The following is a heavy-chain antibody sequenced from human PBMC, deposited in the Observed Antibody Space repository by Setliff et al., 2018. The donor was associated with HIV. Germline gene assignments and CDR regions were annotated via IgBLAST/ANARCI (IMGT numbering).Heavy chain of an antibody. V-gene: IGHV4-34*01. J-gene: IGHJ4*02. Sequence: LSLTCAVYGGSFSGYYWSWIRQPPGKGLECIGEINHSGSTNHNPSLKSRVTISVDTSKNQFSLNLSSVTVADTAVYYCARHISDFWSNYQTPFDYWGQGTLVTVSS. D-gene: IGHD3-3*01. CDR2: INHSGST. CDR1: GGSFSGYY. CDR3: ARHISDFWSNYQTPFDY.